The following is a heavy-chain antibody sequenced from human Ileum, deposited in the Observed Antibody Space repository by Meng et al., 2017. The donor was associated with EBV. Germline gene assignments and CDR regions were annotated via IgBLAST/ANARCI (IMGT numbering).Heavy chain of an antibody. CDR2: ISSGSSFI. Sequence: EVKLVESGGXLVKPGGSLRLSCAASGFTFSSYSMNWVRQAPGKGLEWVSYISSGSSFIYYADSVKGSFTISRDDAKNSLSLQMNNLGADDTAVYYCVRDSSFNVHWGQGTLVTVSS. J-gene: IGHJ4*02. CDR3: VRDSSFNVH. CDR1: GFTFSSYS. V-gene: IGHV3-21*02. D-gene: IGHD3-16*02.